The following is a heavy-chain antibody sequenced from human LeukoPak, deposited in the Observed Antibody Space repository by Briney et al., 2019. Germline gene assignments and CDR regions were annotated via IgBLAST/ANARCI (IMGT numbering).Heavy chain of an antibody. V-gene: IGHV1-46*01. Sequence: ASVKVSCKASGYTFTRYDMHWVRQAPGQGLEWMGIINPSGDSTSYAQKFQGRVTMTRATSTSTVYMELSSLRSEDTAVYYCASVLYCGADCYSGRYFFDYWGQGTLVTVSP. CDR2: INPSGDST. D-gene: IGHD2-21*02. CDR1: GYTFTRYD. CDR3: ASVLYCGADCYSGRYFFDY. J-gene: IGHJ4*02.